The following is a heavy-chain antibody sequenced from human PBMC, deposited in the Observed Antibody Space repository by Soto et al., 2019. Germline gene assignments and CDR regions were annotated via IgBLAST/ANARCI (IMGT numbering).Heavy chain of an antibody. V-gene: IGHV2-5*01. CDR3: AHRPGYWDSSSPYR. CDR1: GFSLTTDGMA. Sequence: QVTLKESGPTLVKPTQTLTLTCTFSGFSLTTDGMAVGWIRQPPGKALEWLALIYWNEDKRYSPTLRRRLTITMDTAKNQLVLTLTNMDTVDTATYYCAHRPGYWDSSSPYRWGEGTLVTLSS. CDR2: IYWNEDK. D-gene: IGHD3-22*01. J-gene: IGHJ5*02.